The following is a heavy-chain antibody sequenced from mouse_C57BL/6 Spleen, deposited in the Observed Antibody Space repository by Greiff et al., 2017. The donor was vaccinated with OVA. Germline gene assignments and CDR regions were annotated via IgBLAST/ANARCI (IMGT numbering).Heavy chain of an antibody. CDR1: GYTFTEYT. D-gene: IGHD6-1*01. Sequence: QVTLKESGAELVKPGASVKLSCKASGYTFTEYTIHWVKQRSGQGLEWIGWFYPGSGSIKYNEKFKDKATLTADKSSSTVYMELSRLTSEDSAVYFCARHEALWDYFDYWGQGTTLTVSS. V-gene: IGHV1-62-2*01. CDR2: FYPGSGSI. CDR3: ARHEALWDYFDY. J-gene: IGHJ2*01.